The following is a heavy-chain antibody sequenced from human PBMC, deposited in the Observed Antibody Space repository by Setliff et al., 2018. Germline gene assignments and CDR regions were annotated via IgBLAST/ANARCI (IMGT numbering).Heavy chain of an antibody. CDR3: AKGGTYRYFDF. CDR1: GGPFSGAS. CDR2: VYHSGTA. D-gene: IGHD1-1*01. V-gene: IGHV4-59*01. J-gene: IGHJ4*02. Sequence: SETLSLTCTVSGGPFSGASIWSWIRQPPGKGLEFIGYVYHSGTAKYDPSLEGRAIMSVDASKNEISLKLKSVTAADTAVYYCAKGGTYRYFDFWGQGALVT.